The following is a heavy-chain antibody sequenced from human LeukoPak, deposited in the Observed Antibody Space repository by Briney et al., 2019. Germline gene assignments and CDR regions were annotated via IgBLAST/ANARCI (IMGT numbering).Heavy chain of an antibody. CDR2: IRYDESNE. CDR1: GFTFSTYG. V-gene: IGHV3-30*02. D-gene: IGHD1-26*01. Sequence: PGGSLRLSCAASGFTFSTYGMHWVRQAPGRGLEWVAFIRYDESNEYYGDSVKGRFTISRDNSKNTLYLQMNSLRAEDTAVYYCARELLSGSYYYFYYMDVWGKGTTVTISS. J-gene: IGHJ6*03. CDR3: ARELLSGSYYYFYYMDV.